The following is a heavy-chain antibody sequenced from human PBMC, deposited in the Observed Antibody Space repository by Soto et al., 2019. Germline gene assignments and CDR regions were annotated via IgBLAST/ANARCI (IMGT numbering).Heavy chain of an antibody. V-gene: IGHV3-7*01. J-gene: IGHJ4*02. CDR3: ARAGYCGPGCYYYFDY. CDR1: GFTFGSYW. CDR2: IKPDGSAT. D-gene: IGHD2-21*02. Sequence: PGGSLSLSCSVSGFTFGSYWMNWVRLIPGKGLEWVAYIKPDGSATYYVDSVKGRFTISRDNAKNSLYLQMNSLRVEDTSVYYCARAGYCGPGCYYYFDYWGQGTLVTVSS.